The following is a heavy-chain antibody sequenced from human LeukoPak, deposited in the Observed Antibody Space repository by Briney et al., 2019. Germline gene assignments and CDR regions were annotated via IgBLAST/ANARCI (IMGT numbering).Heavy chain of an antibody. CDR3: SKPLRKGYNWFFFWN. CDR2: IFTSVST. V-gene: IGHV4-31*03. Sequence: PSETLSLTCSVSGASISSGLYYWSWIRQHPGKGLEWIGYIFTSVSTHSKPSLKSRIAMSLDPSKNEFSLRVNSVTAADSAVYFLSKPLRKGYNWFFFWNWGQGGLVTRSS. CDR1: GASISSGLYY. D-gene: IGHD5-24*01. J-gene: IGHJ4*02.